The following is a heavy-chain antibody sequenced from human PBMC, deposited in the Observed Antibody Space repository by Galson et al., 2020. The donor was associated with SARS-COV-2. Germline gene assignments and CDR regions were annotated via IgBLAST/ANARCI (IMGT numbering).Heavy chain of an antibody. J-gene: IGHJ4*02. Sequence: ESGPTLVKPTQTLTLTCTFSGFSLSTSGMCVSWIRQPPGKALEWLARIDWDDDKYYSTSLKTRLTISKDTSKNQVVLTMTNMDPVDTGTYYGARGRTVNTPPDYGGQGTLVTVAS. CDR3: ARGRTVNTPPDY. D-gene: IGHD4-17*01. CDR1: GFSLSTSGMC. CDR2: IDWDDDK. V-gene: IGHV2-70*11.